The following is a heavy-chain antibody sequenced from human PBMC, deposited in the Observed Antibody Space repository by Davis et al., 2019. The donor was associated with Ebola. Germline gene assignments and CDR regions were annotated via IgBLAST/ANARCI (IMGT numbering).Heavy chain of an antibody. J-gene: IGHJ4*02. CDR3: ARSIHPALGFDY. CDR1: GDSISSGDYF. Sequence: MPSETLSLTCTVSGDSISSGDYFWTWIRQPPGKGLEWIGYIYYSGSTYYNPSLKSRVTISVDTSKNQFSLKLSSVTAADTAVYYCARSIHPALGFDYWGQGTLVTVSS. D-gene: IGHD5-18*01. V-gene: IGHV4-30-4*01. CDR2: IYYSGST.